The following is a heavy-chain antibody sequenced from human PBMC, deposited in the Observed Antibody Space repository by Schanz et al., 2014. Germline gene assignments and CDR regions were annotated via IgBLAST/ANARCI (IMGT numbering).Heavy chain of an antibody. CDR3: AKSQGSSFDS. J-gene: IGHJ4*02. CDR2: ISGSGGST. D-gene: IGHD6-13*01. Sequence: EVQLLESGGGLVEPGGSLRLSCAASGFSFSSYAMGWVRQARGKGLEWVSAISGSGGSTYYADSVKGRFTISRDNSKNTLYLQMNSLRAEDTAVYYCAKSQGSSFDSWGQGTLVTVSS. CDR1: GFSFSSYA. V-gene: IGHV3-23*01.